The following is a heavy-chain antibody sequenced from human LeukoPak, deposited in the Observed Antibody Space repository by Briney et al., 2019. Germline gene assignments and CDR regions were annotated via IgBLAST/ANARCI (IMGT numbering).Heavy chain of an antibody. V-gene: IGHV4-4*07. CDR3: ARNQIPNCSSTSCSPIDYYYYLDV. Sequence: SEILSLTCTVSGGSISSYYWSWIRQPAGKGLEWIGRIYTSGTTNYNPSLKSRVTMSVDTSKNQFSLKLNSVTAADTAVYYCARNQIPNCSSTSCSPIDYYYYLDVWGKGTTVTVSS. J-gene: IGHJ6*03. CDR1: GGSISSYY. D-gene: IGHD2-2*01. CDR2: IYTSGTT.